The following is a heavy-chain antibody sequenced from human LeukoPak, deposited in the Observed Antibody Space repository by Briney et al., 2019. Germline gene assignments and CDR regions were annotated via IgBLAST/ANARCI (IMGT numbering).Heavy chain of an antibody. CDR2: ISYDGSNK. Sequence: GGTLRLSCAASGFTFNNYGMHWVRQAPGKGLEWVAVISYDGSNKYYADSVKGRFTISRDNSKNTLYLQMNSLRAEDTAVYYCAKARVLLEWYYFDYWGQGTLVTVSS. J-gene: IGHJ4*02. D-gene: IGHD3-3*01. CDR3: AKARVLLEWYYFDY. CDR1: GFTFNNYG. V-gene: IGHV3-30*18.